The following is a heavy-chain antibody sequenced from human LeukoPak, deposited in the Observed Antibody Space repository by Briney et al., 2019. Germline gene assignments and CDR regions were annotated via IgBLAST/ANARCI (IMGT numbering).Heavy chain of an antibody. J-gene: IGHJ4*02. CDR1: GFTFSSYW. CDR2: INSDGRST. CDR3: AKAPVTTCSGAYCYPFDY. V-gene: IGHV3-74*01. D-gene: IGHD2-21*01. Sequence: GGSLRLSCAASGFTFSSYWMHWVRQAPGKGLVWVSRINSDGRSTNYADSVKGRFTISRDSSKNTLYLQMNRLRAEDAAVYYCAKAPVTTCSGAYCYPFDYWGQGTLVTVSS.